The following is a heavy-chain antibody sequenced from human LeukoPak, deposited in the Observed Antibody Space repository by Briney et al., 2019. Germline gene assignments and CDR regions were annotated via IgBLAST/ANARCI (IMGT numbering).Heavy chain of an antibody. Sequence: TGGSLRLSCAASGFTFSSHWMHWVRHAPGKGLVWVSRLNTDGSSTVCADSVKGRFTISRDNAKNTLYLQMNSLRAEDTAVYYCARGYYDSNDSNRSNWFDPWGQGTLVTVSS. CDR1: GFTFSSHW. D-gene: IGHD3-22*01. J-gene: IGHJ5*02. V-gene: IGHV3-74*01. CDR2: LNTDGSST. CDR3: ARGYYDSNDSNRSNWFDP.